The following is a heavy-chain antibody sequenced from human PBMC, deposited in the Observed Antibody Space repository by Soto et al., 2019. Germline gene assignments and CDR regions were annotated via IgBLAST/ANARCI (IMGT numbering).Heavy chain of an antibody. Sequence: QVQLVQSGAEVKKPGASVKVSCKASGYTFTSYGISWVRQAPGQGLEWMGWISAYNGNTNYAQKLQGRVTMTTDTSTSTAYMELRRRISDDTAVYYCARVGYCISTSCYVFYYYYYGMDVWGQGTTVTVSS. J-gene: IGHJ6*02. CDR3: ARVGYCISTSCYVFYYYYYGMDV. CDR2: ISAYNGNT. V-gene: IGHV1-18*01. D-gene: IGHD2-2*01. CDR1: GYTFTSYG.